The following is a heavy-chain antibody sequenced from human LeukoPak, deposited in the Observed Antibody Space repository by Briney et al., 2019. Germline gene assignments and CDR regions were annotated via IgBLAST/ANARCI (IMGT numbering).Heavy chain of an antibody. Sequence: AASVKVSCKASGYTFTSYYMHWVRQAPGQGLEWMGIINPSGGSTSYAQKFQGRVTMTRDMSTSTVYMELSSLRSGDTAVYYCATGYSSGWYVPWGQGTLVTVSS. D-gene: IGHD6-19*01. CDR3: ATGYSSGWYVP. V-gene: IGHV1-46*01. CDR1: GYTFTSYY. CDR2: INPSGGST. J-gene: IGHJ5*02.